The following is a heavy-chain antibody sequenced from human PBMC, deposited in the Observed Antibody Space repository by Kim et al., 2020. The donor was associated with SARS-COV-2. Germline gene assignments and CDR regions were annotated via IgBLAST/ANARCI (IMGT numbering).Heavy chain of an antibody. J-gene: IGHJ5*02. D-gene: IGHD3-10*01. CDR3: ARPPYGSGSYHWFDP. V-gene: IGHV3-23*01. Sequence: DSVKCRFTISRDKSKNTLYLQMNSLRAEDTAVYYCARPPYGSGSYHWFDPWGQGTLVTVSS.